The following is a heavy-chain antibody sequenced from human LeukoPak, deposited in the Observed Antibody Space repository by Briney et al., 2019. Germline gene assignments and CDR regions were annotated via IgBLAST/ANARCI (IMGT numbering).Heavy chain of an antibody. CDR3: ARDLPVGATRPSGMRDY. J-gene: IGHJ4*02. D-gene: IGHD1-26*01. CDR1: GLTFRSYE. CDR2: ISSSGSTI. Sequence: PGESLTLSCAASGLTFRSYEMNWLRQAPGKGLEWVSYISSSGSTIYYADSVQGRFIISRDNAKNSLYLQMNSLRAEDTAVYYCARDLPVGATRPSGMRDYWGQGTLVTVSS. V-gene: IGHV3-48*03.